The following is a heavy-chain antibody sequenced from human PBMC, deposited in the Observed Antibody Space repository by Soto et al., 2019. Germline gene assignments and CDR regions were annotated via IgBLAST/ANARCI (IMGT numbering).Heavy chain of an antibody. J-gene: IGHJ4*02. Sequence: GASVKVSCKASGYTFTSYAMHWVRQAPGQRLEWMGWINAGNGNTKYSQKFQGRVTITRDTSASTAYMELSSLRSEDTAVYYCARGVVLLYRGYEGGSYLDYWGKGTLDTVSS. CDR3: ARGVVLLYRGYEGGSYLDY. CDR1: GYTFTSYA. D-gene: IGHD5-12*01. V-gene: IGHV1-3*01. CDR2: INAGNGNT.